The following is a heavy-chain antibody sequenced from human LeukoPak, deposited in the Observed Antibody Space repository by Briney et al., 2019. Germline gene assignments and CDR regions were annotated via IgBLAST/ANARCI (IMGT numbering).Heavy chain of an antibody. D-gene: IGHD3-22*01. V-gene: IGHV3-21*01. CDR3: ARDRTYHYDSSGYLNWFDP. CDR1: GFTFSSYS. CDR2: ISSSSSYI. Sequence: PGGSLRLSCAASGFTFSSYSMNWVRQAPGKGLEWVSSISSSSSYIYYADSVKGRFTISRDNAKNSLYLQMNSLRAEDTAVYYCARDRTYHYDSSGYLNWFDPWGQGTLVTVSS. J-gene: IGHJ5*02.